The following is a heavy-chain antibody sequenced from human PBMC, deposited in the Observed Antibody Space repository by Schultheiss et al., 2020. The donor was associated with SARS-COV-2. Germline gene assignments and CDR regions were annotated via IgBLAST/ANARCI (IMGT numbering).Heavy chain of an antibody. J-gene: IGHJ6*02. CDR1: GFTVSSYS. V-gene: IGHV3-48*02. CDR2: ISSSSSTI. Sequence: GGSLRLSCAASGFTVSSYSMNWVRQAPGKGLEWVSYISSSSSTIYYADSVKGRFTISRDNAKNSLYLQMNSLRDEDTAVYYCARTPLLYGDYDPSPNYYYYGMDVWGQGTTVTVSS. CDR3: ARTPLLYGDYDPSPNYYYYGMDV. D-gene: IGHD4-17*01.